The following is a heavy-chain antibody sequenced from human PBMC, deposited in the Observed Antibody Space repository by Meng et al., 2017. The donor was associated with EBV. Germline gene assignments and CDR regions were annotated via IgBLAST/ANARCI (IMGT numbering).Heavy chain of an antibody. CDR3: ARERPGGMATTPYFDY. V-gene: IGHV1-69*10. Sequence: VRLVQLGAAGQRPGSSVKVSCKASGGTFSSYAISWVRQAPGQGLEWMGGIIPILGIANYAQKFQGRVTITADKSTSTAYMELSSLRSEDTAVYYCARERPGGMATTPYFDYWGQGTLVTVSS. CDR2: IIPILGIA. D-gene: IGHD5-24*01. CDR1: GGTFSSYA. J-gene: IGHJ4*02.